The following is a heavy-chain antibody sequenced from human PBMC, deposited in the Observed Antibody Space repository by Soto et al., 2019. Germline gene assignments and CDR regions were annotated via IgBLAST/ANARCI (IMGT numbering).Heavy chain of an antibody. V-gene: IGHV1-69*02. CDR1: GGTFSSYT. J-gene: IGHJ6*02. D-gene: IGHD2-15*01. CDR3: ARGGGSDYYGMDV. Sequence: QVQLVQSGAEVKKPGSSVKVSCKASGGTFSSYTISWVRQAPGQGLEWMGRIIPILGIANYAQKFQGRVTNTADKSTSTAYMELSSLRSEDKAVYYCARGGGSDYYGMDVWGQGTTVTVSS. CDR2: IIPILGIA.